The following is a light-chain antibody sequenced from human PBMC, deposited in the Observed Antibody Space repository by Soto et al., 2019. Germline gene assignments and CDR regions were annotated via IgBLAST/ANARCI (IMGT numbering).Light chain of an antibody. Sequence: EVILTQSPATLSLSPGERATLSCRASQRVDRSLGWYQEKPGQAPRLLIYGAYHRAPGIPARFSGSGSGTDFTLNIDSVEADDFAVYYCQQYKNWPPITFGQGTRLDIK. J-gene: IGKJ5*01. CDR3: QQYKNWPPIT. CDR2: GAY. V-gene: IGKV3-11*01. CDR1: QRVDRS.